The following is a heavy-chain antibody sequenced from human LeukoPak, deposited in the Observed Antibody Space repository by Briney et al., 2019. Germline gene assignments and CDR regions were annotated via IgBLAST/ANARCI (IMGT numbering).Heavy chain of an antibody. CDR3: ARVDPHGGWFDP. Sequence: SETLSLTCAVYGGSFSGYYWSWIRQPPGKGLEWIGEINHSGSTNYNPSLKSRVTISVDTSKNQFSLKLSSVTAADTAVYYCARVDPHGGWFDPWGQGTLVTVSS. CDR2: INHSGST. V-gene: IGHV4-34*01. J-gene: IGHJ5*02. CDR1: GGSFSGYY.